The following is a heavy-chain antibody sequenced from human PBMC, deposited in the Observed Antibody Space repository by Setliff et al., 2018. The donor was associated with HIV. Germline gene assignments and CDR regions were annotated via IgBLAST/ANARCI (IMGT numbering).Heavy chain of an antibody. V-gene: IGHV3-30*04. Sequence: GGSLRLSCAASGFTFSSYAMHWVRQAPGKGLEWVAVISYDGSNKYYADAVKGRFTISRDNSKNTLYLQMNSLRAEDTAVYYCARDPKYYYGSGRGFDYWGQGTLVTVSS. CDR1: GFTFSSYA. J-gene: IGHJ4*02. CDR2: ISYDGSNK. D-gene: IGHD3-10*01. CDR3: ARDPKYYYGSGRGFDY.